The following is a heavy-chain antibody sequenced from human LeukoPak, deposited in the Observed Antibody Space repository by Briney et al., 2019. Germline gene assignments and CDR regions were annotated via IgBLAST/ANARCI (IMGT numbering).Heavy chain of an antibody. Sequence: SVKVSCKASGGTFSSYAISWVRQAPGQGLEWMGRIIPIFGIANYAQKFQGRVTITADKSTSTAYMELSSLRSEDTAVYYCARALERYGGYVGIYPGIWGQGTMVTVSS. V-gene: IGHV1-69*04. CDR3: ARALERYGGYVGIYPGI. D-gene: IGHD4-17*01. CDR1: GGTFSSYA. J-gene: IGHJ3*02. CDR2: IIPIFGIA.